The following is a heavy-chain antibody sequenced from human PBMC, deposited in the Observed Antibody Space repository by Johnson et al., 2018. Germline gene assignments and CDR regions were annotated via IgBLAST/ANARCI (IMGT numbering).Heavy chain of an antibody. V-gene: IGHV3-7*01. CDR2: IKQDGSEK. CDR3: ARHGEVVYQQLVHNYYYDMDF. CDR1: GFTFSSYW. Sequence: VELVESGGGLVQPGGSLRLSCAASGFTFSSYWMSWVRQAPGKGLEWVANIKQDGSEKYYVDSVKGRFTISSDNATDSLYLLMNSLRAEDTGVYYCARHGEVVYQQLVHNYYYDMDFWGKGTPVTVSS. J-gene: IGHJ6*03. D-gene: IGHD6-13*01.